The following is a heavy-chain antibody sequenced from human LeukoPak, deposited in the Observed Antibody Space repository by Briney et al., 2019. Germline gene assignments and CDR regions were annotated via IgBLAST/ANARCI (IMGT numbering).Heavy chain of an antibody. J-gene: IGHJ2*01. Sequence: SETLSLTCTVSGGSISSYHWSWIRQPPGKGLEWIGHIYYTGSTNYNPSLKSRVTIPVDTSKNQFSLKLSSVTAVDTAVYYCARGVKIEYSSSSRNWYFDLWGRGTLVTVSS. CDR2: IYYTGST. D-gene: IGHD6-6*01. V-gene: IGHV4-59*08. CDR1: GGSISSYH. CDR3: ARGVKIEYSSSSRNWYFDL.